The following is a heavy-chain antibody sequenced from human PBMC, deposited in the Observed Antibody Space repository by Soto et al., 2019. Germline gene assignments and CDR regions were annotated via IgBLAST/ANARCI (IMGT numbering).Heavy chain of an antibody. V-gene: IGHV4-39*01. CDR1: GGSISSSSYY. J-gene: IGHJ4*02. CDR3: ARHQPDGGHYDILTGYYFRPPNYFDY. D-gene: IGHD3-9*01. Sequence: QLQLQESGPGLVKPSETLSLTCTVSGGSISSSSYYWGWIRQPPGKGLEWIGSIYYSGSTYYNPSLKSRVTISVDTSKNPFSLKLSSVTAADTAVYYCARHQPDGGHYDILTGYYFRPPNYFDYWGQGTLVTVSS. CDR2: IYYSGST.